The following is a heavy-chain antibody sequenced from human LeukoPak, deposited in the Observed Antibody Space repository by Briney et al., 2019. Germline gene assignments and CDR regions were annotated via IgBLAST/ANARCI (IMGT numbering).Heavy chain of an antibody. CDR1: GYTFTSYG. D-gene: IGHD3-16*01. CDR3: ARDYRVSWGTTDYFDY. CDR2: ISAYNGNT. J-gene: IGHJ4*02. V-gene: IGHV1-18*01. Sequence: APVKVSCKASGYTFTSYGISWVRQVPGQGLEWMGWISAYNGNTNYAQKLQGRVTMTTDTSTSTAYMELRSLRSDDTAVYYCARDYRVSWGTTDYFDYWGQGTLVTVPS.